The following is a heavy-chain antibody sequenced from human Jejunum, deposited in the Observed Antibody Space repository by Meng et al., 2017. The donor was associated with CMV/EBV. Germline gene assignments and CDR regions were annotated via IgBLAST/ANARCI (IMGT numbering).Heavy chain of an antibody. CDR1: GYTFTTYW. D-gene: IGHD2-2*01. Sequence: SGYTFTTYWIGWVRQMPGKDLEWMGIIRPGDSDTRYSPSFQGQVTISADKSITTAYLQWSSLKASDTAIYYCATTPYCSSAICYGNHWGQGTLVTVSS. CDR3: ATTPYCSSAICYGNH. J-gene: IGHJ5*02. V-gene: IGHV5-51*01. CDR2: IRPGDSDT.